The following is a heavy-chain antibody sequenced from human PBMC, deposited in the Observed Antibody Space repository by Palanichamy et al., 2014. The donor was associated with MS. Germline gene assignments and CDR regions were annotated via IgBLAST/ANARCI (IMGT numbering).Heavy chain of an antibody. Sequence: QITLKESGPALVKPTQTLTVTCTFSGFSLETSGVGVGWIRQPPGKALEWLGIIYWDDETRYNPSLKTRLTITKDTSKNQVVLTMTNMDPVDTATYYCAHKRSGYAENWFDPWGQGTLVTVSS. V-gene: IGHV2-5*02. D-gene: IGHD5-12*01. CDR2: IYWDDET. CDR1: GFSLETSGVG. CDR3: AHKRSGYAENWFDP. J-gene: IGHJ5*02.